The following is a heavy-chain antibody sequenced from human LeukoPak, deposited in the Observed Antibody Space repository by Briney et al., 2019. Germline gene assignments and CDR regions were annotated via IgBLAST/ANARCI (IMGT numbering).Heavy chain of an antibody. J-gene: IGHJ5*02. CDR2: ISSSGSTI. D-gene: IGHD3-22*01. CDR1: GFTFSDYY. CDR3: ARSPSGTMIRFDP. Sequence: GGSLRLSCAASGFTFSDYYMSWIRQAPGKGLEWVSYISSSGSTIFYADSVKGRFTISRDNAKDSLYLQMNSLRAEDTAVYYCARSPSGTMIRFDPWGQGTLVTVSS. V-gene: IGHV3-11*04.